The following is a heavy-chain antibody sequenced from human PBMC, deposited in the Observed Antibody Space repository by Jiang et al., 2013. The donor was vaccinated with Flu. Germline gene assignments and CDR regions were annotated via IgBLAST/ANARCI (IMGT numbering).Heavy chain of an antibody. J-gene: IGHJ3*02. D-gene: IGHD5-18*01. CDR3: ARDQTGETRGYSYGFGAFDI. V-gene: IGHV3-33*01. Sequence: PGRSLRLSCAASGFTFSSYGMHWVRQAPGKGLEWVAVIWYDGSNKYYADSVKGRFTISRDNSKNTLYLQMNSLRAEDTAVYYCARDQTGETRGYSYGFGAFDIWGQGTMVTVSS. CDR2: IWYDGSNK. CDR1: GFTFSSYG.